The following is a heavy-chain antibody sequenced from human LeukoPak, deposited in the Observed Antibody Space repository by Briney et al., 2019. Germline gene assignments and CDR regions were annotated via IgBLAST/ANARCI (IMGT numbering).Heavy chain of an antibody. CDR2: ISGSGVST. J-gene: IGHJ4*02. D-gene: IGHD3-10*01. CDR3: AKKKDPYYYGSGSYGFDY. CDR1: GSTFSSYA. V-gene: IGHV3-23*01. Sequence: GGSLRLSCAASGSTFSSYAIIWVRQAPGKGLEWVSAISGSGVSTYYADSVQGRFTISRDNSKDTLYLQMNSLRAEDTAVYYCAKKKDPYYYGSGSYGFDYWGQGTLVTVSS.